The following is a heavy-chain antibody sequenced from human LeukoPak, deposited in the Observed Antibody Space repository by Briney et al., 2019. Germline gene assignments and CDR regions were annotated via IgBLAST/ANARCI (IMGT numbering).Heavy chain of an antibody. V-gene: IGHV3-15*01. Sequence: GGSLRLSRLASGFTFSKAWMSWGRQAPGKGVGWVGRIKSKTDGGATDYAAPVKGRFTISRDDSKNTLYLQMKSLKIEDTAVYYCTTGHDYSNYWGQRTLVTVSS. D-gene: IGHD4-11*01. CDR1: GFTFSKAW. CDR3: TTGHDYSNY. J-gene: IGHJ4*02. CDR2: IKSKTDGGAT.